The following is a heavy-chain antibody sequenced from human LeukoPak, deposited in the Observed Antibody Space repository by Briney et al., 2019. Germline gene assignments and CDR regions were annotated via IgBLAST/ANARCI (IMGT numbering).Heavy chain of an antibody. CDR2: ISGSGGRT. Sequence: GGSLRLSCAASGFTFSSYAINWVRQAPGKGLEWVSAISGSGGRTYYADSVKGRFTISRDNSKNTLYLQMNSLRVEDTAVYYCAKGDSGVYWFDPWGQGTLVTVSS. V-gene: IGHV3-23*01. CDR1: GFTFSSYA. J-gene: IGHJ5*02. CDR3: AKGDSGVYWFDP. D-gene: IGHD2-15*01.